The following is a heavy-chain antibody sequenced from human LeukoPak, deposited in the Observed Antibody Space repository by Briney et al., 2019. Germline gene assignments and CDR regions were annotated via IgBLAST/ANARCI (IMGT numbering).Heavy chain of an antibody. CDR1: GFTFSSYA. D-gene: IGHD6-6*01. CDR3: AREGIAARVFDYYYMDV. CDR2: ISYDGSNK. J-gene: IGHJ6*03. Sequence: GGSLRLSCAASGFTFSSYAMHWVRQAPGKGLEWVAVISYDGSNKYYADSVKGRFTISRDNSKNTLYLQMNSLRAEDTAVYYCAREGIAARVFDYYYMDVWGKGTTVTVSS. V-gene: IGHV3-30-3*01.